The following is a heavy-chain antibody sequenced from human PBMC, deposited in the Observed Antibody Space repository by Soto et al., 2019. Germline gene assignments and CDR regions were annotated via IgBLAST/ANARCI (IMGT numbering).Heavy chain of an antibody. V-gene: IGHV3-30*18. Sequence: GGSLRLSCAAYGFTFSSYGMHWVRQAPGKGLEWVAVISYDGSNKYYADSVKGRFTISRDNSKNTLYLQMNRLRAEDTAVYYCAKDRGGGSSSSFDYWGQGTLVTVFS. CDR2: ISYDGSNK. CDR1: GFTFSSYG. J-gene: IGHJ4*02. D-gene: IGHD2-15*01. CDR3: AKDRGGGSSSSFDY.